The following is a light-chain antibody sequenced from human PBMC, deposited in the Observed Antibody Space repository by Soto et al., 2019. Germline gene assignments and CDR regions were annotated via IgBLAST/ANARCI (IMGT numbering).Light chain of an antibody. V-gene: IGKV2-30*01. CDR1: QSLVYRDGNTY. Sequence: VVMTQSPVSLPVTLGQPASISCKSTQSLVYRDGNTYLNWFQQRPDQSPRRLIYKVSNPDSGVPGRFSGSLSGTYFTLLISRVEAEDVGDYYCKQGTHWPPTFGQGTKVEIK. CDR3: KQGTHWPPT. J-gene: IGKJ1*01. CDR2: KVS.